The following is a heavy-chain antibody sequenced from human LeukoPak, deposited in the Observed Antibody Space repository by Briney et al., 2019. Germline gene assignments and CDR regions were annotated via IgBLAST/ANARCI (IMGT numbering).Heavy chain of an antibody. CDR2: IYYSGST. V-gene: IGHV4-39*01. CDR3: ARGGYCNTTTCYPERWFDP. D-gene: IGHD2-2*01. Sequence: SETLSLTCTASGGSVSSRNHYWGWIRQPPGKGLEWIGSIYYSGSTSSNPSLESRVTISVDTSKNQVSLKLSSVTAADTAVYYCARGGYCNTTTCYPERWFDPWGQGTLVTVSS. J-gene: IGHJ5*02. CDR1: GGSVSSRNHY.